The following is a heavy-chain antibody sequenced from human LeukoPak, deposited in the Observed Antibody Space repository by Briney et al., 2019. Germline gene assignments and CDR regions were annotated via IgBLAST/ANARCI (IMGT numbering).Heavy chain of an antibody. Sequence: GGSLRLSCAASGFTFSSFSMNWVRQAPGKGLEWVSTISSSSTYIYYADSVKGRLTISRDNANNSLYLQMSSLRAEDTAVYYCATGQVAGTDYWGQGTLVTASS. CDR3: ATGQVAGTDY. J-gene: IGHJ4*02. CDR2: ISSSSTYI. D-gene: IGHD6-19*01. V-gene: IGHV3-21*01. CDR1: GFTFSSFS.